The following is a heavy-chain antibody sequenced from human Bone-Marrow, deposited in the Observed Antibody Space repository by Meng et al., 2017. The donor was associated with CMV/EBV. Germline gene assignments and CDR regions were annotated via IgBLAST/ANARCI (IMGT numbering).Heavy chain of an antibody. CDR1: GFTFSSYW. D-gene: IGHD3-10*01. V-gene: IGHV3-74*01. J-gene: IGHJ6*02. CDR3: ASVPMVRGVILPLVYYGMDV. Sequence: GGSLRLSCAASGFTFSSYWMHWVRQAPGKGLVWVSRINSDGSSTSYADSVKGRFTISRDNAKNTLYLQMNSLRAEDTAVYYCASVPMVRGVILPLVYYGMDVWGQGTTVTVSS. CDR2: INSDGSST.